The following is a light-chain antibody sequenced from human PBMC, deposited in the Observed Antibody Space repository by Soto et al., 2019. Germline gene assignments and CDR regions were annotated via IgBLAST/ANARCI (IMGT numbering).Light chain of an antibody. CDR2: GAS. V-gene: IGKV3-20*01. CDR1: QRISGW. CDR3: QQYGSSGT. J-gene: IGKJ1*01. Sequence: TQSPSTLSASVGDTVTITCRASQRISGWLAWYQQKPGQAPRLLIYGASNRATGIPDRFSGSGSGTDFTLTISRLEPEDFAVYYCQQYGSSGTFGQGTKVDIK.